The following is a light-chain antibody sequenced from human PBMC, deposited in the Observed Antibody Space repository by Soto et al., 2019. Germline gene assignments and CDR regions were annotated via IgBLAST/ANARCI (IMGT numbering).Light chain of an antibody. Sequence: DIQMTQSPSTLSASVGDRVTITCRASQSISSWLAWYQQKPGKAPKLLIYKASSLESGFPSRFSGSGSGTEFTLTISSLQPDDFATYCYQQYNSYSLTFGGGTKVEIK. J-gene: IGKJ4*02. CDR2: KAS. CDR1: QSISSW. V-gene: IGKV1-5*03. CDR3: QQYNSYSLT.